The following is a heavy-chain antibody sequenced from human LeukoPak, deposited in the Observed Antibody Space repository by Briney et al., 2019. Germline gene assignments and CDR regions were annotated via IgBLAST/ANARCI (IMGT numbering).Heavy chain of an antibody. CDR3: ARYDIWGSYRAFDY. J-gene: IGHJ4*02. D-gene: IGHD3-16*02. CDR1: NYSISTDYY. Sequence: SETLSLTCSVSNYSISTDYYWGWIRQPPGKGLEWIGTMYHSGSTYYNPSLKSRVTISVDTSKNQFSLRLSSVTAADTAVYYCARYDIWGSYRAFDYWGQGTLVTVSS. CDR2: MYHSGST. V-gene: IGHV4-38-2*02.